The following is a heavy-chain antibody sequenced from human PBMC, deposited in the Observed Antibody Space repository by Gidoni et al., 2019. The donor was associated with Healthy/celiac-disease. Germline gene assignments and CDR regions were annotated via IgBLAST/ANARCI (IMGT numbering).Heavy chain of an antibody. CDR3: ARDGSGITMVRGVIKTEDY. CDR1: GYSTSSGYY. V-gene: IGHV4-38-2*02. D-gene: IGHD3-10*01. J-gene: IGHJ4*02. Sequence: QVQLQESGPGLVKPSETLSLTCTVSGYSTSSGYYWGWLRQPPGKGLEWIGSIYHSGSTYYNPSLKSRVTISVDTSKNQFSLKLSSVTAADTAVYYCARDGSGITMVRGVIKTEDYWGQGTLVTVSS. CDR2: IYHSGST.